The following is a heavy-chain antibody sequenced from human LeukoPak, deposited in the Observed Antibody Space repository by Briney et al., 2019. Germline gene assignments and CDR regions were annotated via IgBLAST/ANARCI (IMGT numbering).Heavy chain of an antibody. D-gene: IGHD3-10*01. V-gene: IGHV1-2*02. CDR1: GYTFTGYY. CDR3: ARGDEYYYGSGPFDY. J-gene: IGHJ4*02. CDR2: INPNSGGT. Sequence: GASVKVSCKASGYTFTGYYMRWVRQAPGQGLEWMGWINPNSGGTNYAQKFQGRVTMTRDTSISTAYMELSRLRSDDTAVYYCARGDEYYYGSGPFDYWGQGTLVTVSS.